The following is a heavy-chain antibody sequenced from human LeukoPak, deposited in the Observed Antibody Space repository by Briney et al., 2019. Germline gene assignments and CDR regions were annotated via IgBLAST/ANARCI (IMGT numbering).Heavy chain of an antibody. J-gene: IGHJ5*02. CDR2: INPNSGGT. D-gene: IGHD4-17*01. CDR3: ARDSTVTTLPFDP. V-gene: IGHV1-2*02. CDR1: GYTFTGYY. Sequence: ASVKVSCKASGYTFTGYYMHWVRQAPGQGLEWMGWINPNSGGTNYAQKFQGRVTMTRDTSISTAYMELSRLRSDDTAVYYCARDSTVTTLPFDPWGRGTLVTVSS.